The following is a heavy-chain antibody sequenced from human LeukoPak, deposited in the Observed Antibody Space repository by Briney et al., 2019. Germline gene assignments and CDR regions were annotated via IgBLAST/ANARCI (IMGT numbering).Heavy chain of an antibody. V-gene: IGHV1-2*02. Sequence: ASVKVSCKASGYTFTGYYMHWVRQAPGQGLEWMGWINPNSGGTNYAQKFQGRVTMTRDTPISTAYMELSRLRSDDTAAYYCARVGYSSGWYEGEDYFDYWGQGTLVTVSS. CDR3: ARVGYSSGWYEGEDYFDY. CDR2: INPNSGGT. D-gene: IGHD6-19*01. CDR1: GYTFTGYY. J-gene: IGHJ4*02.